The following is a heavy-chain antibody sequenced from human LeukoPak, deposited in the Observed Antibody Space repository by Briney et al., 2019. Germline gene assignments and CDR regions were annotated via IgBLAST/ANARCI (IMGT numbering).Heavy chain of an antibody. CDR3: ARGSGNYYTRFDY. V-gene: IGHV3-33*01. D-gene: IGHD3-10*01. J-gene: IGHJ4*02. CDR1: GFTFNSYG. CDR2: IWYDGGNK. Sequence: GGSLRLSCAASGFTFNSYGMHWVRQAPGKGLEWVAVIWYDGGNKYYADSVKGRFTISRDNSKNTLYLQMNSLRAEDTALYYCARGSGNYYTRFDYWGQGTLVTVSS.